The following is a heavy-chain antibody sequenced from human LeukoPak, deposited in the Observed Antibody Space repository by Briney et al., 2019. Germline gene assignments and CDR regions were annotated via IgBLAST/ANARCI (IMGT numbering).Heavy chain of an antibody. CDR3: ARDYCSSTSCYLVN. Sequence: PGGSLRLSCAASGFTFSSYSMNWVRQAPGKGLEWVSSISSSSSYIYYADSVKGRFTISRDNAKNSLYLRMNSLRAEDTAVYYCARDYCSSTSCYLVNWGQGTLVTVSS. J-gene: IGHJ4*02. V-gene: IGHV3-21*01. D-gene: IGHD2-2*01. CDR2: ISSSSSYI. CDR1: GFTFSSYS.